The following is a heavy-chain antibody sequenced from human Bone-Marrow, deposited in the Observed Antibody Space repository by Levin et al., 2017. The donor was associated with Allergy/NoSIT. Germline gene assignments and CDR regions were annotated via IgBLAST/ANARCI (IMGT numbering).Heavy chain of an antibody. CDR3: ARGLRIAAAGLYYFDY. CDR1: GYTFTSYD. D-gene: IGHD6-13*01. J-gene: IGHJ4*02. V-gene: IGHV1-8*01. CDR2: MNPNSGNT. Sequence: GESLKISCKASGYTFTSYDINWVRQATGQGLEWMGWMNPNSGNTGYAQKFQGRVTMTRNTSISTAYMELSSLRSEDTAVYYCARGLRIAAAGLYYFDYWGQGTLVTVSS.